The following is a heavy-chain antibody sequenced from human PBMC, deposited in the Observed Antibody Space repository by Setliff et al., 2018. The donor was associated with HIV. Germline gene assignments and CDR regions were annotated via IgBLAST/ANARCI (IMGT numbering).Heavy chain of an antibody. CDR1: GYTFTSYG. V-gene: IGHV1-18*01. CDR2: ISAHNGNT. J-gene: IGHJ6*02. Sequence: GASVKVSCKASGYTFTSYGISWVRQAPGQGLEWMGWISAHNGNTNYAQKLQGRVTMTTDTSTSTAYMELRSLRSDDTAVYYCARDPFCSSTSCDAVGGMDVWGQGTTVTV. D-gene: IGHD2-2*01. CDR3: ARDPFCSSTSCDAVGGMDV.